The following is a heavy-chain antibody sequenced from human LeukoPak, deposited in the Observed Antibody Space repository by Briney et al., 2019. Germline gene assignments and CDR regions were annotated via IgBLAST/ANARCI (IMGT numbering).Heavy chain of an antibody. V-gene: IGHV1-18*01. CDR2: ISVYNGNT. Sequence: GASVKVSSKASGYIFTNYGISWVRQAPGQGLEWMGWISVYNGNTNYAQKLQGRVTMTTDTSASTAYMELRSLRSDDTAVYYCARGESGIQHWGQGTLVTVSS. CDR1: GYIFTNYG. J-gene: IGHJ1*01. CDR3: ARGESGIQH.